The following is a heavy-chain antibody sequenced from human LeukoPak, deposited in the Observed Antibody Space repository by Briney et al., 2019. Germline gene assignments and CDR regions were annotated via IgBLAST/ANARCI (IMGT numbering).Heavy chain of an antibody. CDR3: ARKYSSGLDY. CDR1: GGSIRSYY. Sequence: PSENLSLTCIVSGGSIRSYYWSWIRQSPGKGLEWIGYVYHSGSTYYNPSLKSRVTISVDTSKNQFSLKLSSVTAADTAVYYCARKYSSGLDYWGQGTLVTVSS. J-gene: IGHJ4*02. V-gene: IGHV4-59*12. D-gene: IGHD6-19*01. CDR2: VYHSGST.